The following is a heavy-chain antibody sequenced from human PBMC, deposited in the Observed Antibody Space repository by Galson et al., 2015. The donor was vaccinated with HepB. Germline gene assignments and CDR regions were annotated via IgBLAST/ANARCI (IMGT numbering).Heavy chain of an antibody. J-gene: IGHJ4*02. Sequence: SLRLSCAASGFTFSSYAMSWVRQAPGKGLEWVSAISGSGGSTYYADSVKGRFTISRDNSKNTLYLQMNSLRAEDTAVYYCAKPLDFWSGYYNAAFDYWGQGTLVTVSS. CDR1: GFTFSSYA. D-gene: IGHD3-3*01. V-gene: IGHV3-23*01. CDR3: AKPLDFWSGYYNAAFDY. CDR2: ISGSGGST.